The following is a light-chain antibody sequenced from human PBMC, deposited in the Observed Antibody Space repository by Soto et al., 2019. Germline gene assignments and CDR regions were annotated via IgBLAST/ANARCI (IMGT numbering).Light chain of an antibody. J-gene: IGLJ3*02. V-gene: IGLV2-14*01. CDR2: EVS. Sequence: QSALTQPASVSGSPGQSVTISCTATSSDAGGYDSVSWYQQHAGKAPKLMIYEVSNRPSGVSNRFSGSKSGNTASLAISGLQAEDEADYYCCSFTSTSTGVFGGGTKLTVL. CDR1: SSDAGGYDS. CDR3: CSFTSTSTGV.